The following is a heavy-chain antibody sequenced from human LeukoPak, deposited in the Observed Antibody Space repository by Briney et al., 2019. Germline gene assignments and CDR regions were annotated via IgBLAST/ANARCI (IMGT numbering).Heavy chain of an antibody. Sequence: SETLSLTCTVSGGSISGYYWSWSRQPPGKGLEWIGYIYYSGSTNYNPSLKSRVTISVDTSKNQFSLKLSSVTAADTAVYYCARVGANHSSGWWADYYYYYGMDVWGQGTTVTVSS. V-gene: IGHV4-59*08. CDR3: ARVGANHSSGWWADYYYYYGMDV. J-gene: IGHJ6*02. CDR2: IYYSGST. CDR1: GGSISGYY. D-gene: IGHD6-19*01.